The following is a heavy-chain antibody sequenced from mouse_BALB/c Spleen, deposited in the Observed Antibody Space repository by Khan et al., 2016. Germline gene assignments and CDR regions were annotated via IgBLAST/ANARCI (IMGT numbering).Heavy chain of an antibody. CDR3: ARFYVNSYALDY. Sequence: QVQLQQSGAELVRPGTSVKVSCKASGYAFTNYLIEWVKQRPGQGLEWIGVINPGSGGTNYNEKFKGKATLTADKSSSTAYMQLSRLTPDGGAVYFCARFYVNSYALDYWGQGTSVTVSS. CDR2: INPGSGGT. J-gene: IGHJ4*01. CDR1: GYAFTNYL. V-gene: IGHV1-54*01. D-gene: IGHD1-1*01.